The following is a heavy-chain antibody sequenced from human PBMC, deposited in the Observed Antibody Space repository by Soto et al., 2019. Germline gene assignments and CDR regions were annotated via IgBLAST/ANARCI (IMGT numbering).Heavy chain of an antibody. D-gene: IGHD3-3*01. CDR1: GYTFTSYG. CDR3: AREDFGVERSGGFDP. J-gene: IGHJ5*02. Sequence: QVQLVQSGAEVKKPGASVKVSCKASGYTFTSYGISWVRQAPGQGREWMGWISAYNGNTNYAQKLQGRVTMTTDTSTSTAYMELRSLRSDDTAVYYCAREDFGVERSGGFDPWGQGTLVTVSS. CDR2: ISAYNGNT. V-gene: IGHV1-18*01.